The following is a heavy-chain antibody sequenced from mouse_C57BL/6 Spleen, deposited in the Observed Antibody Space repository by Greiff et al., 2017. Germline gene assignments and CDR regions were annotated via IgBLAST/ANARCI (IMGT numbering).Heavy chain of an antibody. Sequence: EVMLVESGGGLVKPGGSLKLSCAASGFTFSDYGMHWVRQAPEKGLEWVAYISSGSSTIYYADTVKGRFTISRDNAKNTLFLQMTSLRSEDTAMYYCAADSSGSPAWFAYWGQGTLVTVSA. J-gene: IGHJ3*01. V-gene: IGHV5-17*01. D-gene: IGHD3-2*02. CDR3: AADSSGSPAWFAY. CDR2: ISSGSSTI. CDR1: GFTFSDYG.